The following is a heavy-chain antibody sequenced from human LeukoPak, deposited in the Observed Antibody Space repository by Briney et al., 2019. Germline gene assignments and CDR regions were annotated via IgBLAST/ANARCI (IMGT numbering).Heavy chain of an antibody. CDR2: IYYSGST. J-gene: IGHJ4*02. Sequence: SETLSLTSTVSGGSISSSSYYWGWIRQPPGKGLEWIGSIYYSGSTYYNPSLKSRVAISVDTSKNQFSLKLSSVTAADTAVYYCAMSITMIIVIVKRPPTIDYWGQGTLVTVSS. CDR1: GGSISSSSYY. V-gene: IGHV4-39*07. D-gene: IGHD3-22*01. CDR3: AMSITMIIVIVKRPPTIDY.